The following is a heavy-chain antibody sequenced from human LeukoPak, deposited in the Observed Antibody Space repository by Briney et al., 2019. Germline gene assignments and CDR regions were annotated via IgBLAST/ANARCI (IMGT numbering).Heavy chain of an antibody. CDR2: ISSDGGST. J-gene: IGHJ4*02. CDR3: AKDQVWIVVGSFDY. V-gene: IGHV3-64*02. CDR1: GFTFSSYL. Sequence: QTGGSLRLSCAASGFTFSSYLMHWVRQAPGKGLEYVSSISSDGGSTYYAESVKGRFTISRDNSKNTLYLQMTSLRAEDTAVYYCAKDQVWIVVGSFDYWGQGTLVTVSS. D-gene: IGHD3-22*01.